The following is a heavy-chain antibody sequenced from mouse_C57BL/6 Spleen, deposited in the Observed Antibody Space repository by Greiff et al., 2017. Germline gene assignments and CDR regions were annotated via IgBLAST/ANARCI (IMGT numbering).Heavy chain of an antibody. CDR2: IDPSDSYT. Sequence: QVQLQQPGAELVMPGASVKLSCKASGYTFTSYWMHWVKQRPGQGLEWIGEIDPSDSYTNSNQKFKGKSTLTVDKSSSTAYMQLSSLTSEDSAVYYGARWPTVVARAMDYWGQGTSVTVSS. CDR1: GYTFTSYW. J-gene: IGHJ4*01. V-gene: IGHV1-69*01. D-gene: IGHD1-1*01. CDR3: ARWPTVVARAMDY.